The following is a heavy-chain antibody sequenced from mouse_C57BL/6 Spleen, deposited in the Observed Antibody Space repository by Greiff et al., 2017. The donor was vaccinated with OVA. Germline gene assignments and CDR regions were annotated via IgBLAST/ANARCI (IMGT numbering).Heavy chain of an antibody. Sequence: VQLQESGAELVRPGASVTLSCKASGYTFTDYEMHWVKQTPVLGLEWIGAIDPETGGTAYNQKFKGKAILTADKSSSTAYMELRSLTSEDSAVYYCTRGATVDGYWGQGTTLTVSS. CDR2: IDPETGGT. J-gene: IGHJ2*01. CDR1: GYTFTDYE. D-gene: IGHD1-1*01. V-gene: IGHV1-15*01. CDR3: TRGATVDGY.